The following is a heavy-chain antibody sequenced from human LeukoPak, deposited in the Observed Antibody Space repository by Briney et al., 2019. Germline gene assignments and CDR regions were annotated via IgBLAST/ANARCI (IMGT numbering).Heavy chain of an antibody. J-gene: IGHJ6*02. CDR3: ARLPYYYDSSGSYYYYYYGMDV. D-gene: IGHD3-22*01. CDR2: INTDGNIT. V-gene: IGHV3-74*01. Sequence: GGSLRLSCAASGFTFSNFWMHWVRQAPGRGPVWVSRINTDGNITTYADSVKGRFTISRDNAKNALHLQMNSLRAEDTAVYYCARLPYYYDSSGSYYYYYYGMDVWGQGTTVTVSS. CDR1: GFTFSNFW.